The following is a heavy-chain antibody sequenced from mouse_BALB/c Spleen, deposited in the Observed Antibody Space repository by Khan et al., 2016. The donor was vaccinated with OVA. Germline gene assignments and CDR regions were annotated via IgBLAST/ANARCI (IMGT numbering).Heavy chain of an antibody. V-gene: IGHV5-6-5*01. CDR1: GFTFSNYG. J-gene: IGHJ3*01. Sequence: EVELVESGGGLVKPGGSLKLSCAASGFTFSNYGVSWVRQTPEKRLEWVASISSGDTTYYPDSVKGRFTISRDNARNILYLQMSSLRSEDTAMYYCARDYWFAYWSQGTLVTVSA. CDR3: ARDYWFAY. CDR2: ISSGDTT.